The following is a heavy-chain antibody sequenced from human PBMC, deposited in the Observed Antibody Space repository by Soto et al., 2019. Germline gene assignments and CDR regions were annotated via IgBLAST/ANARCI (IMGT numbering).Heavy chain of an antibody. J-gene: IGHJ3*02. D-gene: IGHD2-15*01. Sequence: EVQMLESGGGLVQPGGSLRLSCAASGFIFSDYAMSWVRQAPGKGLEWVAGMGGANGDTYYAESVRGRFAISRDNSKSTLFLQLNSLRAEDTAVYFCAKDGVDHNSVWDPFDIWGRGTLVTVSS. CDR3: AKDGVDHNSVWDPFDI. V-gene: IGHV3-23*01. CDR2: MGGANGDT. CDR1: GFIFSDYA.